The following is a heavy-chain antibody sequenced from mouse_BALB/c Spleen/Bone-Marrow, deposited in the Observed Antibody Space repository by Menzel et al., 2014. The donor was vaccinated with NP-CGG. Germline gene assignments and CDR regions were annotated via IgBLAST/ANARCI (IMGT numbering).Heavy chain of an antibody. CDR2: IWAGGST. CDR3: ARALDSSGYGFAY. J-gene: IGHJ3*01. Sequence: QVQLQQSGPGLVAPSQRLSITCTVSGFSLTSYGVHWVRQPPGKGLEWLGVIWAGGSTNYNSALMSRLSISKDNSKSQVFLKMNSLQTDDTAMYYCARALDSSGYGFAYWGQGTLVTVSA. V-gene: IGHV2-9*02. CDR1: GFSLTSYG. D-gene: IGHD3-2*01.